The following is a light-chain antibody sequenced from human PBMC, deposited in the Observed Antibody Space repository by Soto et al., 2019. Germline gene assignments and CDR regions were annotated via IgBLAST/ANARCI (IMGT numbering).Light chain of an antibody. CDR3: QQRSNWPPT. Sequence: VLTQSPAALSLSPGERATLSCMASQSVSSYLAWYQQKPGQAPRLLIYDASNRATGIPARFSGSGSGTDSTLTISSLEPEDFAVYYCQQRSNWPPTFGGGTKVDIK. V-gene: IGKV3-11*01. J-gene: IGKJ4*01. CDR2: DAS. CDR1: QSVSSY.